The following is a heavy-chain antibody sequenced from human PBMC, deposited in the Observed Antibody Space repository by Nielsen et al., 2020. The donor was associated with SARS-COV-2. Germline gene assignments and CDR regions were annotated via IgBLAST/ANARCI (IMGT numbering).Heavy chain of an antibody. CDR1: GFTFSSYW. J-gene: IGHJ4*02. Sequence: GESLKISCVASGFTFSSYWMHWVRQAPGKGLVWVSRINSDGSSTSYADSVKGRFTISRDNAKNTLYLQMNSLRAEDTAVYYCAREQLVLLDYWGQGTLVTVSS. CDR2: INSDGSST. D-gene: IGHD6-6*01. V-gene: IGHV3-74*01. CDR3: AREQLVLLDY.